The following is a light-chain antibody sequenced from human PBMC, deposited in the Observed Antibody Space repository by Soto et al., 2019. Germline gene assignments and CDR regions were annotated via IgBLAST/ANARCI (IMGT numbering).Light chain of an antibody. CDR3: QQYGSSPPIT. V-gene: IGKV3-20*01. CDR2: GAS. Sequence: EIVLTQSPGTLSLSPGERATLSCRASHSVSSSYLAWYQQKPGQAPRLLIYGASSRATGIPDRFSGSGSGTDFTLTISRLEPEYCAVYYCQQYGSSPPITCGQGTRLEIK. CDR1: HSVSSSY. J-gene: IGKJ5*01.